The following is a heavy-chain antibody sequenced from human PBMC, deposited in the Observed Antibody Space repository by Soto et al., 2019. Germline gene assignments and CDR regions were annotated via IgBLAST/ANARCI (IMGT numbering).Heavy chain of an antibody. CDR1: GFTFSSYS. Sequence: GGSLRLSCAASGFTFSSYSMPWVRQAPGKGLAWVSSISSSSSYIFYADSVRGRCTISRDNAKNSLYLQMDSLRAEDTAVYDCATAPEHSAWYPNWVDTGGQGTLVTVSA. D-gene: IGHD6-19*01. CDR2: ISSSSSYI. CDR3: ATAPEHSAWYPNWVDT. J-gene: IGHJ5*02. V-gene: IGHV3-21*06.